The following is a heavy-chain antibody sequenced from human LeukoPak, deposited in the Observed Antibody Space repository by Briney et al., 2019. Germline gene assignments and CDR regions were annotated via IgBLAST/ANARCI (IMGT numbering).Heavy chain of an antibody. D-gene: IGHD6-13*01. V-gene: IGHV3-21*01. CDR1: GFTFSSYS. CDR2: ISSSSSYI. Sequence: GGSLRLSCAASGFTFSSYSMNWVRQAPGKGLEWVSSISSSSSYIYYADSVKGRFTISRDNAKNSLYLQMNSLRAEDTAVYYCARDQYSSSWYEGYWGQGTLVTVSS. J-gene: IGHJ4*02. CDR3: ARDQYSSSWYEGY.